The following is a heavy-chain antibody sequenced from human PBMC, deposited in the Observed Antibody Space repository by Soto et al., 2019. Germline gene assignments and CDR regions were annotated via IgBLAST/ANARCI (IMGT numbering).Heavy chain of an antibody. J-gene: IGHJ3*02. V-gene: IGHV3-23*01. CDR2: ISDGGDLT. CDR1: GFAFSSHP. CDR3: AKPVIGRSRAFDI. Sequence: GGSLRLSCAASGFAFSSHPMSWVRQAPEKGLEWVAGISDGGDLTYNADSVRGRFTISRDNSRNTLYLQMNSLRAEDTAVYYLAKPVIGRSRAFDIWGQGTMVTVSS.